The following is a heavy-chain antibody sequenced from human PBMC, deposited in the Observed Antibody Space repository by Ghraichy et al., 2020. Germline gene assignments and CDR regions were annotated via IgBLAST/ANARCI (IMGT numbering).Heavy chain of an antibody. V-gene: IGHV3-43*02. J-gene: IGHJ5*02. CDR1: GFTFDAYG. CDR2: ISGDGADT. CDR3: ANGLRTTSDFSFDL. D-gene: IGHD4-11*01. Sequence: LSLTCAASGFTFDAYGMHWVRQSPGKVLEWFSIISGDGADTDYVDSVKGRFTISRDNSKNSLYLQMNSLRIEDTAFYYCANGLRTTSDFSFDLWGQRTLLPVSS.